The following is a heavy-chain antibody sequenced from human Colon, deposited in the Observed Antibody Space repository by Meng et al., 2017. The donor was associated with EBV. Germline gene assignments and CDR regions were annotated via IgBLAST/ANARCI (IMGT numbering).Heavy chain of an antibody. D-gene: IGHD4-17*01. CDR3: ARTNYGDYNWFDP. CDR2: IYYSGST. J-gene: IGHJ5*02. Sequence: QVQLQESGPGLVKPSQTLSLTCTVSGGSISSGGFYWSWIRQHPGKGLEWIGYIYYSGSTYYNPSLRSRVATSIDTSKNQFSLKLTSVTAADTAVYFCARTNYGDYNWFDPWGQGTLVTVSS. CDR1: GGSISSGGFY. V-gene: IGHV4-31*03.